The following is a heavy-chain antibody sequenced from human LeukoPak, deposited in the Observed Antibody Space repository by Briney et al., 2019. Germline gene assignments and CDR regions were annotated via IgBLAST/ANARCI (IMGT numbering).Heavy chain of an antibody. D-gene: IGHD3-22*01. Sequence: SETLSLTCTVSGGSVSSGSFYRSWIRQPPGKGLEWIGYIYYSGSTNYNPSLKSRVTISVDTSKSQLSLRLSSVTAADTAVYYCARAQYYYDSSGYSQYYFDYWGQGTLVTVSS. CDR3: ARAQYYYDSSGYSQYYFDY. CDR1: GGSVSSGSFY. V-gene: IGHV4-61*01. CDR2: IYYSGST. J-gene: IGHJ4*02.